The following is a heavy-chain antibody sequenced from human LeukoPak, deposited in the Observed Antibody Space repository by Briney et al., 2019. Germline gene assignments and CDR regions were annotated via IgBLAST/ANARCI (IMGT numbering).Heavy chain of an antibody. D-gene: IGHD3-3*01. CDR3: ARGQETYYDFWSGYRFGWFDP. CDR1: GYSFTSYW. V-gene: IGHV5-51*01. Sequence: GESLKISCKGSGYSFTSYWIGWVRQMPGKGLEWMGIIYPGDSDTRYSPSFQGQVTISADKSISTAYLQWSSLKASDTAMHYCARGQETYYDFWSGYRFGWFDPWGQGTLVTVSS. CDR2: IYPGDSDT. J-gene: IGHJ5*02.